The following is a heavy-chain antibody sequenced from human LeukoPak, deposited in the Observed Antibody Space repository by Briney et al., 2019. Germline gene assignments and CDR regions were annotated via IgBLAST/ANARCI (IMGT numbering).Heavy chain of an antibody. CDR3: ARGSTYYYDSSGSVDPNFDY. D-gene: IGHD3-22*01. CDR2: ISSTSSYI. V-gene: IGHV3-21*01. Sequence: GGSLRLSCEGSDFTLSSYSMNWVRQAPGKGLEWVSSISSTSSYIYYADSVKGRFTISRDNSKNTLYLQMNSLRAEDTAVYYCARGSTYYYDSSGSVDPNFDYWGQGTLVTVSS. CDR1: DFTLSSYS. J-gene: IGHJ4*02.